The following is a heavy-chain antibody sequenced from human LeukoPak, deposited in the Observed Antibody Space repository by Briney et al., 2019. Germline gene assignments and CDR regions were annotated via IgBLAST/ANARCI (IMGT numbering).Heavy chain of an antibody. CDR1: GGTFSTYA. CDR3: ARDPGSPFTGLDY. Sequence: ASVKVSCKASGGTFSTYAISWVRQAPGQGLEWMGWINPNTATPTYAQGFTGRFVFSLDTSVSTSYLQISSLKAEDTAVYYCARDPGSPFTGLDYWGQGTLVTVSS. V-gene: IGHV7-4-1*02. D-gene: IGHD2-8*02. CDR2: INPNTATP. J-gene: IGHJ4*02.